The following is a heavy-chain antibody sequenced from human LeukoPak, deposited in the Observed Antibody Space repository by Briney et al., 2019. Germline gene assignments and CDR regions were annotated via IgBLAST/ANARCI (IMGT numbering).Heavy chain of an antibody. CDR3: ATGNYMRPFDY. J-gene: IGHJ4*02. D-gene: IGHD1-7*01. Sequence: GGSLRLSCAASGFTFSSYWMHWVRQAPGKGLVLVSRIKSDGGLTNYADSVKGRFTISRDNTKNTLYLQLKSLRAEDTAVYYCATGNYMRPFDYWGQGTLVTVSS. CDR2: IKSDGGLT. CDR1: GFTFSSYW. V-gene: IGHV3-74*01.